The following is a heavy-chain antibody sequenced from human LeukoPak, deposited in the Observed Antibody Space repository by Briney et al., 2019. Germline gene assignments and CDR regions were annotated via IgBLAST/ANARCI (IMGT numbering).Heavy chain of an antibody. Sequence: GGSLRLSCAASGFSVSSYHMTWVRQAPGKGLEWVSVIYTGGTTNYADSVKGRFTISRDNSKNTLYLQMNSLRAEDTAVYYCVRDHDSETYHQGVLGYWGQGTLVTVSS. CDR3: VRDHDSETYHQGVLGY. D-gene: IGHD3-10*01. J-gene: IGHJ4*02. V-gene: IGHV3-53*01. CDR2: IYTGGTT. CDR1: GFSVSSYH.